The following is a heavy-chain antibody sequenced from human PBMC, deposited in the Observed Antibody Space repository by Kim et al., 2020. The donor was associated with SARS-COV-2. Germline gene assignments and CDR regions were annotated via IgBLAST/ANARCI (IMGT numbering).Heavy chain of an antibody. V-gene: IGHV3-30*18. D-gene: IGHD3-22*01. CDR1: GFNFSSYG. CDR3: AKEGAPGHYYDEFDP. Sequence: GGSLRLSCAASGFNFSSYGMHWVRQAPGKGLEWVAVISYDGSNKYYADSVKGRFTISRDNSKNTLYLQMNSLRAEDTAVYYCAKEGAPGHYYDEFDPWGQGTLVTVSS. CDR2: ISYDGSNK. J-gene: IGHJ5*02.